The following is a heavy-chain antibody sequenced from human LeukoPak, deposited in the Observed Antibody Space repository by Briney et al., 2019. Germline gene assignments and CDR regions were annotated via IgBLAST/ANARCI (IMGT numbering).Heavy chain of an antibody. Sequence: ASETLSLTCAVYGGSFSGYYWSWIRQPPVKGLEWIGEINHSGSTNYNPSLKSRVTISVDTSKNQFSLKLSSVTAADTAVYYCARGIRYCSGGSCYYYYYGMDVWGQGTTVTVSS. J-gene: IGHJ6*02. CDR2: INHSGST. CDR1: GGSFSGYY. D-gene: IGHD2-15*01. CDR3: ARGIRYCSGGSCYYYYYGMDV. V-gene: IGHV4-34*01.